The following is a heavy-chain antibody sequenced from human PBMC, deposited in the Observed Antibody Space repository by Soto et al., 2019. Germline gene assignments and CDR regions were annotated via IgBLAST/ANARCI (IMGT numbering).Heavy chain of an antibody. J-gene: IGHJ4*02. CDR2: IYWDDDK. Sequence: QITLKESGPTLVKPTQTLTLTCTFSGFSLSTSGVGVGWIRQPPGKALEWLALIYWDDDKRYSPSLKSRLTSTQDTSKNQAVLTLTNMDPVDTAPYYCAHSHYGDFDYWGQGTLVTVSS. V-gene: IGHV2-5*02. CDR3: AHSHYGDFDY. CDR1: GFSLSTSGVG. D-gene: IGHD4-17*01.